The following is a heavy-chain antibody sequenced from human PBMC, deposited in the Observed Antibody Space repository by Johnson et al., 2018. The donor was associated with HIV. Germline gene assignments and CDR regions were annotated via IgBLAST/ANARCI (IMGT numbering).Heavy chain of an antibody. Sequence: VQLVESGGGLVKPGGSLRLSCAASGFTFSNAWMSWVRQAPGKGLEWVGRIKSKTDGGTIDYAAHVKGRFTISRDGSKNTLYLHMNGLKTEDTGVYYCTTGLYWNDAFNIWGQGTMVSVSS. J-gene: IGHJ3*02. V-gene: IGHV3-15*01. D-gene: IGHD1-1*01. CDR2: IKSKTDGGTI. CDR3: TTGLYWNDAFNI. CDR1: GFTFSNAW.